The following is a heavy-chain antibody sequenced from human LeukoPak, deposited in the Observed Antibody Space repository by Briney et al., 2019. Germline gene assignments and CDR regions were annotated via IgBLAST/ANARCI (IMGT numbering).Heavy chain of an antibody. CDR1: GLTFSSHA. J-gene: IGHJ4*02. D-gene: IGHD3-3*01. CDR2: IGGNT. Sequence: QAGGSLRLSCAASGLTFSSHAMHWVRQAPGKGLEYVSAIGGNTYYADSVRGRFTISRDNSKDTAYLQMGSLRPEDTAVYYCARGGYYAATDIWGQGALVTVSS. V-gene: IGHV3-64*02. CDR3: ARGGYYAATDI.